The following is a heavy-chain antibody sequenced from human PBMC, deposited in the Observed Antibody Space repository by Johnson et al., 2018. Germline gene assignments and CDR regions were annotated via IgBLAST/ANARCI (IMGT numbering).Heavy chain of an antibody. D-gene: IGHD3-22*01. J-gene: IGHJ3*02. CDR2: ISWNSGSI. V-gene: IGHV3-9*01. CDR3: AKESVVGDAFDI. CDR1: GFTFDDYA. Sequence: QLVQSGGGLVQPGRSLRLSCAASGFTFDDYAMHWVRQAPGKGLEWVSGISWNSGSIGYADSVKGRFPISRDNAKNSLYRQMNSLRAEDTALYYCAKESVVGDAFDIWGQGTMVTVSS.